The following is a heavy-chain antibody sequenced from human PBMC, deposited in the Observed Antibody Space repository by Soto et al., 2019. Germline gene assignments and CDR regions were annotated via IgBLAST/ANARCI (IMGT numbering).Heavy chain of an antibody. CDR3: ASHDPGARFDP. CDR2: INPNNGAT. J-gene: IGHJ5*02. V-gene: IGHV1-2*02. D-gene: IGHD1-1*01. CDR1: SYIFTATF. Sequence: QLQLGRSGAKVKRPGASVKVSCKPPSYIFTATFMHWVGKAPGQGLEWMGWINPNNGATHYGLSFQGRVTMTRDTSISTAYMELSSLRSDDTAVYYCASHDPGARFDPWGQGTLVIVSS.